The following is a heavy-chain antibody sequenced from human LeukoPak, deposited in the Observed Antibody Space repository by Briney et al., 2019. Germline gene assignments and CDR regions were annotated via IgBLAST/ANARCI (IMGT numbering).Heavy chain of an antibody. CDR1: GGSMSNYY. V-gene: IGHV4-59*08. Sequence: SETLSLTCTVSGGSMSNYYWSWIRQPPGKGLEWIGYIYFSGSSNYNPSFKSRVTMSVDTSKNQFSLKLSSVTAADTAVYYCARRGIWDLQIGNWFDPWGQGILVTVSS. CDR3: ARRGIWDLQIGNWFDP. D-gene: IGHD3-16*01. CDR2: IYFSGSS. J-gene: IGHJ5*02.